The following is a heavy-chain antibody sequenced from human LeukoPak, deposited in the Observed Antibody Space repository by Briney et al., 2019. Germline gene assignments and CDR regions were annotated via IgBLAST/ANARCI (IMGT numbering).Heavy chain of an antibody. D-gene: IGHD4-17*01. CDR3: TYGDYPLTY. V-gene: IGHV3-66*01. J-gene: IGHJ4*02. CDR1: GLSFSGNN. CDR2: IYSDGKT. Sequence: GGSLRLSCTASGLSFSGNNWHWVRQAPGKALEWVSIIYSDGKTLYTKSVKGRFTFSRDKSKNTFYLQMNSLRAEDTAVYFCTYGDYPLTYWGQGTLVTVSS.